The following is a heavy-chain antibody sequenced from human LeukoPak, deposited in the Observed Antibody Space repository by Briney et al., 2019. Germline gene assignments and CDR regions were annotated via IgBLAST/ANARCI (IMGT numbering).Heavy chain of an antibody. CDR2: IKQDGSEK. CDR3: ARGDHYYYDSSGYYYFDN. J-gene: IGHJ4*02. CDR1: GFTFSNSW. V-gene: IGHV3-7*01. Sequence: GGSLRLSCAASGFTFSNSWMSCVRQAPGKGLDWVANIKQDGSEKYYVDSVKGRFTISRDNAKNSLYLQMNSLRAEDTAVYYCARGDHYYYDSSGYYYFDNWGQGTLVTVSS. D-gene: IGHD3-22*01.